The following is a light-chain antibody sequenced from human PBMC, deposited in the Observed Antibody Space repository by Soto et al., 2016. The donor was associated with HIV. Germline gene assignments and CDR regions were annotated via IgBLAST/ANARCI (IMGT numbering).Light chain of an antibody. Sequence: SSELTQDPAVSVALGQTVRITCQGDTLRNFYASWYQQRPGQAPLLVIYGKNNRPSGIPDRFSGSTSGNIASLTITGTQANDEADYYCNSRDNTTNHPVFGGGTKLTVL. V-gene: IGLV3-19*01. CDR3: NSRDNTTNHPV. J-gene: IGLJ2*01. CDR2: GKN. CDR1: TLRNFY.